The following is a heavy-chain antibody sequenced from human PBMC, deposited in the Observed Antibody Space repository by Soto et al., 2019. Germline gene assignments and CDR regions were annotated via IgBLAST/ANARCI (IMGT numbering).Heavy chain of an antibody. Sequence: QITLKESGPTLVKPTQTLTLTCTFSGFSLSTSGVGVGWIRQPPGKALEWLALIYWDDDKRYSPSLKSRLTITYDTSKTQVVLTMTNMDPVDTATYYCAHSSNPPTLRYFDWPILGIWFDPWGQGTLVTVSS. V-gene: IGHV2-5*02. CDR1: GFSLSTSGVG. CDR3: AHSSNPPTLRYFDWPILGIWFDP. CDR2: IYWDDDK. D-gene: IGHD3-9*01. J-gene: IGHJ5*02.